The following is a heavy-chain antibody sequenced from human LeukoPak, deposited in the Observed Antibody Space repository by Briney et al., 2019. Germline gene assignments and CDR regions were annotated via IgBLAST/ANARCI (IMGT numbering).Heavy chain of an antibody. Sequence: PSETLSLTCAVYGGSFSGYYWGWIRQPPGKGLEWIGEINHSGSTNYSPSLKSRVTISVDTSKNQFSLKLSSVTAADTAVYYCARSVNWKDFYYYYGMDVWGQGTTVTVSS. D-gene: IGHD1-1*01. CDR1: GGSFSGYY. V-gene: IGHV4-34*01. CDR3: ARSVNWKDFYYYYGMDV. J-gene: IGHJ6*02. CDR2: INHSGST.